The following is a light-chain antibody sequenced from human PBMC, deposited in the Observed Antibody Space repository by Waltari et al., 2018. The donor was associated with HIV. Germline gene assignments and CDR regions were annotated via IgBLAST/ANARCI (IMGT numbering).Light chain of an antibody. J-gene: IGLJ3*02. CDR2: DVS. Sequence: QSALTQPASVSGSPGQSITIPCTGTSRDVGGYIYVSWYQQHPGKAPKLMIYDVSNRPSGVSNRFSGSKSGNTASLTISGLQAEDEADYYCTSYTSSTTFWVFGGGTKLTVL. CDR1: SRDVGGYIY. CDR3: TSYTSSTTFWV. V-gene: IGLV2-14*03.